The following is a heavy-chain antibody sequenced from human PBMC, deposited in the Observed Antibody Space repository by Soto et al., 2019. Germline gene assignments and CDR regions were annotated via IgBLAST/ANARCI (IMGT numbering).Heavy chain of an antibody. D-gene: IGHD3-10*01. Sequence: SETLSLTCAVSGGSISSSNWWSWVRQPPGKGLEWIGEIYHSGSTNYNPSLKSRVTISVDKSKNQFSLKLSSVTAADTAVYYCARVGSTMVRGFDYWGQGTLVTVSS. CDR3: ARVGSTMVRGFDY. CDR1: GGSISSSNW. J-gene: IGHJ4*02. V-gene: IGHV4-4*02. CDR2: IYHSGST.